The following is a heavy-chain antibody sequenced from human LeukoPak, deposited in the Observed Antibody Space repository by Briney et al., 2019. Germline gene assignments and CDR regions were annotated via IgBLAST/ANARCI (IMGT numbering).Heavy chain of an antibody. CDR3: ARHPTITMIFRRAFYI. D-gene: IGHD3-22*01. CDR1: GGSISSNSYS. Sequence: SETLSLTCSVSGGSISSNSYSWGWIRQPPGKGLEWIGSIYYTGSTYYNPSLKSRVTISVDTSKNQFSLKLSSVTAADTAVYYCARHPTITMIFRRAFYIWGQGTMVTVSS. CDR2: IYYTGST. V-gene: IGHV4-39*01. J-gene: IGHJ3*02.